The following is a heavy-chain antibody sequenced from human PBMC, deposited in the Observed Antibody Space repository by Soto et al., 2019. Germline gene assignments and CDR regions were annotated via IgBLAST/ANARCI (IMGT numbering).Heavy chain of an antibody. J-gene: IGHJ4*02. CDR1: GFTFSSYA. CDR2: ISGSGDST. D-gene: IGHD1-26*01. CDR3: ARRGNGSYYDY. Sequence: EVQLLESGGGLVRPGGSLRLSCAASGFTFSSYAMRWVRQAPGKGLEWVSAISGSGDSTYYADSVKGRFTISRDNSKSTLYLQMNSLRAEDTAVYYCARRGNGSYYDYWGQGTLVTVSS. V-gene: IGHV3-23*01.